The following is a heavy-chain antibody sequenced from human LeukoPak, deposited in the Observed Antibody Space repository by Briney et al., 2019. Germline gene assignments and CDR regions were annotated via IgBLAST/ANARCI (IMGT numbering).Heavy chain of an antibody. CDR1: GFTFSTYE. CDR3: ARDADYGVYLDY. D-gene: IGHD4-17*01. V-gene: IGHV3-48*03. Sequence: GGSLRLSCAASGFTFSTYEMTWVRQAPGKGLEWVSYIDSSGRTVYYGDSVKGRFTISRDNAENSLYLQMHSLRVEDTAIYYCARDADYGVYLDYWGQGTLVTVSA. CDR2: IDSSGRTV. J-gene: IGHJ4*02.